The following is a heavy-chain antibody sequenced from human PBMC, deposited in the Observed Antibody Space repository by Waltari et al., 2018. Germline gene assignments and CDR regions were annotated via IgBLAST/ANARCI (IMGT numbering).Heavy chain of an antibody. J-gene: IGHJ3*02. CDR2: ISSSRSYI. CDR1: GFTFSSYS. V-gene: IGHV3-21*01. CDR3: ARARDTAMVRDAFDI. Sequence: EVQLVESGGGLVKPGGSLRLSCAASGFTFSSYSMNWVRQAPGKGLGWVASISSSRSYIYYADAVKGRFTISRDNAKNSRYLQRNSLRAEDTAVYYCARARDTAMVRDAFDIWGQGTMVTVSS. D-gene: IGHD5-18*01.